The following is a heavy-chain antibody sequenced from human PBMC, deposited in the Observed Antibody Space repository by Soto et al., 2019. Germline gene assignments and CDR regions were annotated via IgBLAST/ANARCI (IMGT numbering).Heavy chain of an antibody. CDR3: ARGTELRYRTSSGCPGLDV. CDR2: IAQDGSEK. J-gene: IGHJ6*02. V-gene: IGHV3-7*03. Sequence: GGSLRLSCAASGFTSSSYWMTWVRQAPGKGLEWVANIAQDGSEKHYVDSVKGRFTISRDNGKNSLSLQMNSLRAEDTAVYYCARGTELRYRTSSGCPGLDVWGQGTTVTVSS. CDR1: GFTSSSYW. D-gene: IGHD2-2*01.